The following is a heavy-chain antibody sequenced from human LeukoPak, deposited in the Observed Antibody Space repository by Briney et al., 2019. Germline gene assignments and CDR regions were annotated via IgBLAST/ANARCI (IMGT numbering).Heavy chain of an antibody. Sequence: SETLSLTCTVSGGSISSYYWSWIRQPPGKGLEWIGYIYYSGSTYYNPSLKSRVTISVDTSKNQFSLKLSSVTAADTAVYYCARAHYYYDSSGYYHAYSGSHPTTENAFDIWGQGTMVTVSS. J-gene: IGHJ3*02. CDR2: IYYSGST. V-gene: IGHV4-59*01. CDR1: GGSISSYY. D-gene: IGHD3-22*01. CDR3: ARAHYYYDSSGYYHAYSGSHPTTENAFDI.